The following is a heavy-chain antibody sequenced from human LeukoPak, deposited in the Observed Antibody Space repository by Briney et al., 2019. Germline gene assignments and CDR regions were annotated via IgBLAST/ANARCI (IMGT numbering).Heavy chain of an antibody. CDR2: ISTSSSDI. D-gene: IGHD1-26*01. CDR3: ARSMGAINY. Sequence: GSLRLSCAASGFTFSSYAMYWVRQAPGKGLEWISYISTSSSDIYYADSVKGRFTISRDNAKSSLYLQMNSLRAEDTAVYYCARSMGAINYWGQGTLVTVSS. CDR1: GFTFSSYA. V-gene: IGHV3-21*05. J-gene: IGHJ4*02.